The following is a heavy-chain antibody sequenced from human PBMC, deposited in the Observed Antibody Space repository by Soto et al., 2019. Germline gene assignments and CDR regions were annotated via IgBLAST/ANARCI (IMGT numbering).Heavy chain of an antibody. V-gene: IGHV3-33*01. Sequence: QVQLVESGGGVVQPGRSLRLSCAASGFTFSSYGMHWVRQAPGKGLEWVAVIWYDGSNKYYADSVKGRFTISRDNSKNTLYLQMNSLRAEDTAVYYCARDVEMATMTFDYRGQGTLVTVSS. J-gene: IGHJ4*02. D-gene: IGHD5-12*01. CDR1: GFTFSSYG. CDR2: IWYDGSNK. CDR3: ARDVEMATMTFDY.